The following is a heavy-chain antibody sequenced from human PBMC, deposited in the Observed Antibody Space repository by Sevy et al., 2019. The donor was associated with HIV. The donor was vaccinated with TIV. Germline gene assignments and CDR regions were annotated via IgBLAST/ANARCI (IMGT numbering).Heavy chain of an antibody. V-gene: IGHV3-7*03. CDR3: ARDCSSSTCLWGLDV. J-gene: IGHJ6*02. D-gene: IGHD2-2*01. CDR1: GFTFSSYW. CDR2: IKKDGSER. Sequence: GGSLRLSCGGSGFTFSSYWMSWVRQTPGKGLEWVANIKKDGSERYYVDSVKGRFTISGDNAKKSLYLEMNSLRNEDKAVYYCARDCSSSTCLWGLDVWGQGTTVTVSS.